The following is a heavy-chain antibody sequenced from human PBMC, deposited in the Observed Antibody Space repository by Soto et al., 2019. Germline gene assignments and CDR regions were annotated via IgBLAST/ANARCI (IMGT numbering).Heavy chain of an antibody. CDR3: AHTYGDPPIFDY. Sequence: QITLKESGPTLVKPTQTLTLTCTFSGFSLSTSGVGVGWIRQPPGKALEWLALIYWDDDKRYSPSLKSRLTITKNTSKNQVVLTMTNMDPVDTATYYCAHTYGDPPIFDYWGQGTLVTVSS. J-gene: IGHJ4*02. D-gene: IGHD4-17*01. CDR2: IYWDDDK. CDR1: GFSLSTSGVG. V-gene: IGHV2-5*02.